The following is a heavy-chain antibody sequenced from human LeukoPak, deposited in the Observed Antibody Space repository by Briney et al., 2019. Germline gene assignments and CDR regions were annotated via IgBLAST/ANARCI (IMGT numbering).Heavy chain of an antibody. V-gene: IGHV3-30-3*01. J-gene: IGHJ5*02. CDR1: GFTFSSYA. D-gene: IGHD6-13*01. CDR3: ARDAGATPSSVWFDP. Sequence: GGSLRLSCAASGFTFSSYAMHWVRQAPGKGLEWVAVISYDGSNKYYADSVKGRFTISRDNSKNTLYLQMNSLRAEDTAVYYCARDAGATPSSVWFDPWGQGTLVTVSS. CDR2: ISYDGSNK.